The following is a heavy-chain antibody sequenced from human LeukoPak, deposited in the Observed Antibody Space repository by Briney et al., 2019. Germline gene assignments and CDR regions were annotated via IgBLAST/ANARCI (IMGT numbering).Heavy chain of an antibody. CDR2: INPSGGST. V-gene: IGHV1-46*04. Sequence: GASVKVSCKASGYTFTSYYMHWVRQAAGQGLEWMGIINPSGGSTSYAQKLQGRVTMTRDMSTSTVYMELSSLRSEDTAVYYCARDFIDYGGNLPYYFDYWGQGTLVTVSS. J-gene: IGHJ4*02. CDR3: ARDFIDYGGNLPYYFDY. CDR1: GYTFTSYY. D-gene: IGHD4-23*01.